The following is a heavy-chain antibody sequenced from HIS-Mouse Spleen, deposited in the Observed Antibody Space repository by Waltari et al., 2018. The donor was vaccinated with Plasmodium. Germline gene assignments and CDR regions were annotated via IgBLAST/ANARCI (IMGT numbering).Heavy chain of an antibody. CDR1: GFTFSSYW. J-gene: IGHJ2*01. CDR3: ASSWYWYFDL. D-gene: IGHD6-13*01. CDR2: IKEEGSEE. V-gene: IGHV3-7*01. Sequence: EVQLVESGGGLVQPGGSLRLSCAASGFTFSSYWMSWVRQAPGKGLEWMANIKEEGSEEYYVDAVKGLFSIARDNAKNSLYLQMNIRRAEDTAVYYGASSWYWYFDLWGRGTLVTVSS.